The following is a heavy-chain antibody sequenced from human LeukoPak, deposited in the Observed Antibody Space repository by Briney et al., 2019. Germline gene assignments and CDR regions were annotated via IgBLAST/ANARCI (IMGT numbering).Heavy chain of an antibody. CDR2: IYHSGST. CDR1: GGSISSSNW. D-gene: IGHD1-26*01. Sequence: SETLSLTCAVSGGSISSSNWWGWVRQPPGKGLEWIGEIYHSGSTNYNPSLKSRVTISVDKSKNQFSLKLSSVTAADTAVYYCAREVRSAWASFDPWGQGTLVTVSS. J-gene: IGHJ5*02. CDR3: AREVRSAWASFDP. V-gene: IGHV4-4*02.